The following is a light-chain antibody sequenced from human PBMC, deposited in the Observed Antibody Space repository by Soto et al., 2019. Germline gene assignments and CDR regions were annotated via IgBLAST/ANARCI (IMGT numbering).Light chain of an antibody. Sequence: QSVLTQSPSASGTPGQRVTISCSGSSSNIGSNTVSWYQQLPGTAPKLLIYSNNQWPSGVPDRFSGSKSGTSASLAIGGLQSEDEGDYYCATWDDSLNGHVFGTGTKVTVL. J-gene: IGLJ1*01. CDR1: SSNIGSNT. CDR3: ATWDDSLNGHV. V-gene: IGLV1-44*01. CDR2: SNN.